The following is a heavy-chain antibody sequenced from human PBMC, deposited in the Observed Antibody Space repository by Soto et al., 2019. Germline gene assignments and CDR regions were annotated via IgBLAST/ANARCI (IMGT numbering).Heavy chain of an antibody. CDR1: GGLFSSYA. D-gene: IGHD3-22*01. Sequence: QEQLVQSGGEVKKSGSSVKVSCKDTGGLFSSYAVSWVRRAPGQGLEWMGGIIPVFDTVYYAQKFQGRVTITADESTNTAYMELSSLRPDDTAMYYCARGGSGYVWFNEFWGQGTLVTVSS. V-gene: IGHV1-69*01. CDR2: IIPVFDTV. J-gene: IGHJ4*02. CDR3: ARGGSGYVWFNEF.